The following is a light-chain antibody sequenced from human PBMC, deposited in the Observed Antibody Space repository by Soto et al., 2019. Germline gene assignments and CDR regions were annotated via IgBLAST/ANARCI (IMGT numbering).Light chain of an antibody. CDR1: SSDIGAYIF. CDR2: DIA. Sequence: ALTQPASVSGSPGQSITISCTGTSSDIGAYIFVSWYQQHPGKAPKLIIYDIANRPSGVSYRFSGSKSANTASLTISGLQADDEADYYCVSFTTKKSDVFGTGTKVTVL. V-gene: IGLV2-14*03. CDR3: VSFTTKKSDV. J-gene: IGLJ1*01.